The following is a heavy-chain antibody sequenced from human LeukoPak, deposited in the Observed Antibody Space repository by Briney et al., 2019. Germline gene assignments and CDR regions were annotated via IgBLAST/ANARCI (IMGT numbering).Heavy chain of an antibody. V-gene: IGHV4-34*01. CDR3: ARGPQSRGYCSSTSCPSGMDV. CDR1: GGSFSGYY. D-gene: IGHD2-2*01. J-gene: IGHJ6*02. Sequence: SETLSLTCAVYGGSFSGYYWSWIRQPPGKGLEWIGEINHSGSTNYNPSLKSRVTISVDTSKNQFSLKLSSVTAADTAVYYCARGPQSRGYCSSTSCPSGMDVWGQGTTVTVSS. CDR2: INHSGST.